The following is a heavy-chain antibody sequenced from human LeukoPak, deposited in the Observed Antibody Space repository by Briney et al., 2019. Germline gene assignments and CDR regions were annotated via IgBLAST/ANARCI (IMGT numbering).Heavy chain of an antibody. Sequence: SETLSLTCTVSGGSISSYYWSWIRQPAGKGLEWIGRIYTSGSTNYNPSLKSRVTMSVDTSKNQFSLKLSSVTAADTAVYYCARSGYYYDSSGFFPTLDYWGQGTLVTVSS. V-gene: IGHV4-4*07. CDR3: ARSGYYYDSSGFFPTLDY. CDR1: GGSISSYY. CDR2: IYTSGST. J-gene: IGHJ4*02. D-gene: IGHD3-22*01.